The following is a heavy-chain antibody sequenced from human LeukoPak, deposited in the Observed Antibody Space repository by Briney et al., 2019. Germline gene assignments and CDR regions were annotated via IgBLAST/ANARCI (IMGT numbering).Heavy chain of an antibody. J-gene: IGHJ6*03. Sequence: GGSLRLSCAASGFTFSGYAMSWVRQAPGKGLEWVSAISGSDGTTYYADSGKGRFTISRDNSKYTLSLQMNSLRTEHPSLNYCAKGGPRAERNYYYMDVWGKGTRVTVSS. CDR2: ISGSDGTT. CDR1: GFTFSGYA. CDR3: AKGGPRAERNYYYMDV. V-gene: IGHV3-23*01.